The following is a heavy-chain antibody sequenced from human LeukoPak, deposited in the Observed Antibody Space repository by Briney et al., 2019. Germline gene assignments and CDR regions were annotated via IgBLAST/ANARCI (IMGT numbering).Heavy chain of an antibody. CDR2: IYPGDSET. CDR1: GYSFSTYW. V-gene: IGHV5-51*01. Sequence: GESLKISCQGSGYSFSTYWIGWVRQMPGKGLEWMGIIYPGDSETRYSPSFQGQVTISADKSISTAYLQWSSLKASDTAMYYCARRMVRGVIMSFDYWGQGTLVTVSS. CDR3: ARRMVRGVIMSFDY. J-gene: IGHJ4*02. D-gene: IGHD3-10*01.